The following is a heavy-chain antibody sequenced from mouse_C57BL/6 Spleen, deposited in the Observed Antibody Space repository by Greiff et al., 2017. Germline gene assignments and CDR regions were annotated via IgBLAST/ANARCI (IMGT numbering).Heavy chain of an antibody. Sequence: QVQLQQPGAELVMPGASVKLSCKASGYTFTSYWIHWVKQRPGQGLEWIGEIDPSDSYTNYNQKFKGKSTLTVDKSSSTAYMQLSSLTSEDSAVYYCARTGYGREFAYWGQGTLVTVSA. CDR3: ARTGYGREFAY. CDR1: GYTFTSYW. J-gene: IGHJ3*01. CDR2: IDPSDSYT. D-gene: IGHD1-1*01. V-gene: IGHV1-69*01.